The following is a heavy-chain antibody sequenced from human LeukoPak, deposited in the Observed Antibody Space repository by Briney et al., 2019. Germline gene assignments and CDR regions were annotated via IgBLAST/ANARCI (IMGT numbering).Heavy chain of an antibody. D-gene: IGHD3-3*01. V-gene: IGHV3-7*01. Sequence: PGGSLRLSCAASGFTFSSYWMSWVRQAPGKGLEWVANIKQDGSEKYYVDSVKGRFTISTDNAKNSLYLQMNSLRVEDAAVYYCARVTYDFWSGYSRGWLDPWGQGTLVTVSS. CDR2: IKQDGSEK. CDR1: GFTFSSYW. J-gene: IGHJ5*02. CDR3: ARVTYDFWSGYSRGWLDP.